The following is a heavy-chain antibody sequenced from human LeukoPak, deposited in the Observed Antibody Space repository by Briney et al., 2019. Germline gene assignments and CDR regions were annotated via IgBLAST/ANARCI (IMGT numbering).Heavy chain of an antibody. D-gene: IGHD3-16*01. CDR1: GFTFSSYA. CDR2: IIGSGGTT. V-gene: IGHV3-23*01. CDR3: ARLAITGSYTYDDY. Sequence: GGSLRLSCAASGFTFSSYAMSWVRQAPGKGLEWVSAIIGSGGTTYYADSVKGRFTISRDNSKNTLYLQISSLRAEDMAVYYCARLAITGSYTYDDYWGQGTLVTVSS. J-gene: IGHJ4*02.